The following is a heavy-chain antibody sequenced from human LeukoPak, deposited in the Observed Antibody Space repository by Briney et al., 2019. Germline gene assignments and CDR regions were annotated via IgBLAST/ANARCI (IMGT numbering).Heavy chain of an antibody. Sequence: GGSLRLSCAASGFTFSSYGMHWVRQAPGKGLEWVAVIWYDGSNKYYADSVKGRFTISRDNSKNTLYLQMNSLRAEDTAVYYCAKGRRFLEWLSPYYYYYYGMDVWGQGTTVTVSS. CDR2: IWYDGSNK. V-gene: IGHV3-33*06. J-gene: IGHJ6*02. CDR1: GFTFSSYG. CDR3: AKGRRFLEWLSPYYYYYYGMDV. D-gene: IGHD3-3*01.